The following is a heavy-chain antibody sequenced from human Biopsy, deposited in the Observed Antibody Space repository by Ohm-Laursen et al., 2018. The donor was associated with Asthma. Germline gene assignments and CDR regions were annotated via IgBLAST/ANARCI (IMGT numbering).Heavy chain of an antibody. CDR1: GYSLTDLS. Sequence: SSVKVSCKISGYSLTDLSMHWVRQAPGQGLEWMGGHDHEEGGTVNARRFQGRVTMTEDTSRDTAYMELSSLSSDDTAVYYCASDFPKDYVRYNFQFWGQGTLVTVSS. V-gene: IGHV1-24*01. CDR3: ASDFPKDYVRYNFQF. CDR2: HDHEEGGT. D-gene: IGHD4-17*01. J-gene: IGHJ4*02.